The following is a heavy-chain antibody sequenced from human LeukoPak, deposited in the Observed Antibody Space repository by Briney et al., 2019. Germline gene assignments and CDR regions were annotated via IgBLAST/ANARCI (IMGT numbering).Heavy chain of an antibody. D-gene: IGHD5-12*01. CDR2: IYHSGST. J-gene: IGHJ3*02. CDR1: GGSISSSNW. V-gene: IGHV4-4*02. Sequence: PSETLSLTCAVSGGSISSSNWWSWVRQPPGKGLEWIGEIYHSGSTNYNPSLKSQVTISVDKSKNQFSLKLSSVTAADTAVYYCARDLPEVATIREGAFDIWGQGTMVTVSS. CDR3: ARDLPEVATIREGAFDI.